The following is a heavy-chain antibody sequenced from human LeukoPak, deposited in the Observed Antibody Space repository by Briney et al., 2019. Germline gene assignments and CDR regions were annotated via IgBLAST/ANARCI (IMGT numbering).Heavy chain of an antibody. D-gene: IGHD6-13*01. J-gene: IGHJ4*02. CDR1: GGTFSSYA. CDR3: ARTSSSWPPIV. Sequence: ASVKVSCKASGGTFSSYAISWVRQAPGQGLEWMGWISAYNGNTNYAQKLQGRVTMTTDTSTSTAYMELRSLRSDDTAVYYCARTSSSWPPIVWGQGTLVTVSS. V-gene: IGHV1-18*01. CDR2: ISAYNGNT.